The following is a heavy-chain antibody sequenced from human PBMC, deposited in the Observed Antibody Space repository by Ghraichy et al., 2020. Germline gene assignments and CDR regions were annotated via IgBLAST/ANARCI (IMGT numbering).Heavy chain of an antibody. CDR3: ARHSGELLVWFGE. CDR1: GSRFNSYA. Sequence: ASVKVSCKASGSRFNSYAISWVRQAPGQGLEWMGWISAYNGNTNYAQKFQGRVTMTTDTSTRTAYMELTSLRSADTAVYYCARHSGELLVWFGEWGQGTLVTVSS. D-gene: IGHD3-10*01. J-gene: IGHJ4*02. V-gene: IGHV1-18*01. CDR2: ISAYNGNT.